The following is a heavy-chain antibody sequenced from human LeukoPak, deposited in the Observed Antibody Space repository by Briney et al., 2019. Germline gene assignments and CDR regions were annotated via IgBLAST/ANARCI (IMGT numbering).Heavy chain of an antibody. CDR2: ISDNGGGT. CDR1: GFTFSDYA. Sequence: GGSLRLSCVASGFTFSDYAMSWVRQAPGKGLEWVSTISDNGGGTHYADSVKGRFTISRDNSKNTLFLQMNSLRAEDSAVYYCATDREGDPSAYYLVGGQGTLITVSS. D-gene: IGHD3-22*01. J-gene: IGHJ4*02. V-gene: IGHV3-23*01. CDR3: ATDREGDPSAYYLV.